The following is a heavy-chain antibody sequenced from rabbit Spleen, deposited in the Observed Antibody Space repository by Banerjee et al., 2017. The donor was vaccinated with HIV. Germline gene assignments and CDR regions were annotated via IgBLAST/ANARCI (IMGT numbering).Heavy chain of an antibody. CDR3: ARDTSTSFSSYGMDL. CDR2: IYTGSSGST. V-gene: IGHV1S45*01. Sequence: QQQLVESGGGLVQPEGSLTLTCTVSGFSLSSAYDMCWVRQAPGKGLEWIGYIYTGSSGSTYYASWAKGRFTISKTSSTTVTLQMTRLTAADTATYFCARDTSTSFSSYGMDLWGPGTLVTVS. D-gene: IGHD1-1*01. CDR1: GFSLSSAYD. J-gene: IGHJ6*01.